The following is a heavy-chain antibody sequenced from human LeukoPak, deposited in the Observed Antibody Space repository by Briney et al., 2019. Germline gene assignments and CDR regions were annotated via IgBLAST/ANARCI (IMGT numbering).Heavy chain of an antibody. Sequence: GESLTLSCAASGFTFRSYARRWVRQAPGRALEGGSTVTGGGGTTYYADYVKGRFTISRDNSKNTVYLQLNSLIADDTAAYYCAKDSPLVGYTSGWSSNSFDHWGQGTLVTVSS. CDR1: GFTFRSYA. J-gene: IGHJ4*02. CDR3: AKDSPLVGYTSGWSSNSFDH. D-gene: IGHD6-19*01. V-gene: IGHV3-23*01. CDR2: VTGGGGTT.